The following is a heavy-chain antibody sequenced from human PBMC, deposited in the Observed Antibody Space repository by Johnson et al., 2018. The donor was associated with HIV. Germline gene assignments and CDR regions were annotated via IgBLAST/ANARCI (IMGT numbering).Heavy chain of an antibody. CDR1: GFTFISYW. V-gene: IGHV3-74*01. J-gene: IGHJ3*02. CDR3: AREEVSSGYAGTFDI. CDR2: INSAGTIT. D-gene: IGHD5-12*01. Sequence: VQLVESGGGLVQPGGSLRLSCAASGFTFISYWMHWVRQAPGKGLVWVSRINSAGTITSYADSVKGRFTISRDNAKNTLYLQMNSLRAEDTAVYYCAREEVSSGYAGTFDIWGQGTMVTVSS.